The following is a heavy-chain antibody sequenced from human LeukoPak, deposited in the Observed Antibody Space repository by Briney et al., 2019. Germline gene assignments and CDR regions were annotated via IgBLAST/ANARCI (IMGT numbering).Heavy chain of an antibody. CDR3: ARRDDSSGYHKIFDY. CDR2: IYYSGST. Sequence: SETLSLTCTVSGGSISSYYWSWIRQPPGKGLEWIGYIYYSGSTNYNPSLKSRVTISVDTSKNQFYLKLSSLTATDTAVYYCARRDDSSGYHKIFDYWGPGTLVTVSS. V-gene: IGHV4-59*08. CDR1: GGSISSYY. J-gene: IGHJ4*02. D-gene: IGHD3-22*01.